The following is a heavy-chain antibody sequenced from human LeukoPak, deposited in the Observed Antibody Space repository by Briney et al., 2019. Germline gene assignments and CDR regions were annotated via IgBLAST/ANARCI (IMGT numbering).Heavy chain of an antibody. J-gene: IGHJ4*02. CDR3: ARVGGYSYGYLEY. CDR2: IYYSGST. Sequence: SETLSLTCTVSGGSISSYYWSWIRQPPGKGLERIGYIYYSGSTNYNPSLKSRVTISVDTSRNQFSLKLSSVTAADTAVYYCARVGGYSYGYLEYWGQGTLVTVSS. D-gene: IGHD5-18*01. V-gene: IGHV4-59*01. CDR1: GGSISSYY.